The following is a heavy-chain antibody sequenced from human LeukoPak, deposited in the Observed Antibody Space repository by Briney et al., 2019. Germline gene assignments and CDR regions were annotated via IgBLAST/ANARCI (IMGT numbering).Heavy chain of an antibody. D-gene: IGHD3-3*01. J-gene: IGHJ4*02. V-gene: IGHV4-34*01. CDR2: INHSGST. CDR3: ARARCGPILEWLFIDY. Sequence: TWIRQPPGKGLEWIGEINHSGSTNYNPSLKSRVTISVDTSKNQFSLKLSSVTAADTAVYYCARARCGPILEWLFIDYWGQGTLVTVSS.